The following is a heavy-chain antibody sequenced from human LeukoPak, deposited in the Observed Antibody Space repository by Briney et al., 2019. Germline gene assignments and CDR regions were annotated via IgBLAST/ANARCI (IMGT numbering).Heavy chain of an antibody. D-gene: IGHD3-22*01. Sequence: GGSLRLSCVASGFIFSKYGMHWVRQAPGRGLEWVAFIQYDESNKYYADSIKGRFTLSRDNSKNTLCLQMNSLRPEDTAVYYCTRGGFYDGSGYYPFDYWGQGTLVTVSS. CDR3: TRGGFYDGSGYYPFDY. V-gene: IGHV3-30*02. CDR2: IQYDESNK. J-gene: IGHJ4*02. CDR1: GFIFSKYG.